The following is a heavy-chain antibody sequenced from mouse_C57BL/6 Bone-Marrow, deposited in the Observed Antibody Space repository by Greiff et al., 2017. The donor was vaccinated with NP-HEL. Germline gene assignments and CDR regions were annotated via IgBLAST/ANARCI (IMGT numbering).Heavy chain of an antibody. CDR3: ARGYGLAY. CDR2: IYPRSGNT. D-gene: IGHD2-2*01. CDR1: GYTFTSYG. V-gene: IGHV1-81*01. J-gene: IGHJ3*01. Sequence: QVQLKQSGAELARPGASVKLSCKASGYTFTSYGISWVKQRTGQGLEWIGEIYPRSGNTYYNEKFKGKATLTADKSSSTAYMELRSLTSEDSGFYFCARGYGLAYWGQGTLVTVSA.